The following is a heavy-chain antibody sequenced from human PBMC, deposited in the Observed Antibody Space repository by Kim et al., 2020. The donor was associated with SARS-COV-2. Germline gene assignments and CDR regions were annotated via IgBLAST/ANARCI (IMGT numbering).Heavy chain of an antibody. CDR2: ISAYNGNT. V-gene: IGHV1-18*04. D-gene: IGHD3-3*01. CDR3: ARNRELKTRGYDFWSGTYDY. J-gene: IGHJ4*02. CDR1: GYTFTSYG. Sequence: ASVKVSCKASGYTFTSYGISWVRQAPGQGLEWMGWISAYNGNTNYAQKLQGRVTMTTDTSTSTAYMELRSLRSDDTAVYYCARNRELKTRGYDFWSGTYDYWGQGTLVTVSS.